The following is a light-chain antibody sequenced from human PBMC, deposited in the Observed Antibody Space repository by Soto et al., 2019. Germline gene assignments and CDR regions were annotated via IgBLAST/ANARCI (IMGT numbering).Light chain of an antibody. Sequence: DIQMTQSPSSLSASVGDRVTVTCRTSHIVDTSLNWYQQKPGKAPKLLIYAASSVQSGFPARLSGSGSATFFTLTIHNLQPDDLATYFCQQTHSIHPTFDPGTKVDIK. CDR1: HIVDTS. CDR2: AAS. J-gene: IGKJ2*01. V-gene: IGKV1-39*01. CDR3: QQTHSIHPT.